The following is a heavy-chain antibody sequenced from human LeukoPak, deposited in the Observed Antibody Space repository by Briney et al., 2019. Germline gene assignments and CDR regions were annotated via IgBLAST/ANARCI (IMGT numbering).Heavy chain of an antibody. CDR2: FDPEDGET. V-gene: IGHV1-24*01. CDR3: ATTVVGATGTGY. D-gene: IGHD1-26*01. Sequence: ASVKVSCKVSGYTLTEVSMHWVRQAPGKGLEWMGGFDPEDGETIYAQKFQGRVTMTEDTSIHTAYMELSSLRSEDTAVYYCATTVVGATGTGYWGQGTMFTVSS. J-gene: IGHJ4*02. CDR1: GYTLTEVS.